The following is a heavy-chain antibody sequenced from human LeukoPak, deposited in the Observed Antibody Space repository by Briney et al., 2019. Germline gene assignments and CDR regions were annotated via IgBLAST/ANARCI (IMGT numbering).Heavy chain of an antibody. D-gene: IGHD6-19*01. Sequence: ASVKVSCKISGYLLRESSMHWVRQAPGKGLEWMGGFDAENGDIIYAQKLQGRDTMTEDISTDTAYMELSDLRSDDTAVYYCATEDPSGLDVLLNWGQGTMVTVSS. CDR1: GYLLRESS. CDR3: ATEDPSGLDVLLN. CDR2: FDAENGDI. V-gene: IGHV1-24*01. J-gene: IGHJ3*01.